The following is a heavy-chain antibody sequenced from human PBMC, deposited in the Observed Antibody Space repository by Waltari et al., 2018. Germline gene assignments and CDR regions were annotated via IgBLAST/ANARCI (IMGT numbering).Heavy chain of an antibody. J-gene: IGHJ3*02. D-gene: IGHD3-22*01. CDR3: ARGAYYYDSSADEAGAFDI. Sequence: VQLVQSGAEVKKPGASVKVSCKASGYTFTGYYMHWVRQAPGQGLEWMGRINPNSGGTNYAQKFQGRVTMTRDTSISTAYMELSRLRSDDTAVYYCARGAYYYDSSADEAGAFDIWGQGTMVTVSS. V-gene: IGHV1-2*06. CDR1: GYTFTGYY. CDR2: INPNSGGT.